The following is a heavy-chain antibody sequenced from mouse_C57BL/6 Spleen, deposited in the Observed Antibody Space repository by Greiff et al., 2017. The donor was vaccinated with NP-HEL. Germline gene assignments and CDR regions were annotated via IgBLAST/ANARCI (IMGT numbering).Heavy chain of an antibody. CDR3: TRGYDVAWLAY. J-gene: IGHJ3*01. D-gene: IGHD2-2*01. V-gene: IGHV14-4*01. CDR1: GFNIKDDY. Sequence: EVQLQQSGAELVRPGASVKLSCTASGFNIKDDYMHWVKQRPEQGLEWIGWIDPENGDTEYASKFQGKATITADTSSNTAYLQLSSLTSEDTAVYYGTRGYDVAWLAYWGQGTLVTVSA. CDR2: IDPENGDT.